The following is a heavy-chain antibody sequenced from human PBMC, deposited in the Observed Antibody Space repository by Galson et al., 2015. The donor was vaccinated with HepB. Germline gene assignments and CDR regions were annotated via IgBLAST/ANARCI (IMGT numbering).Heavy chain of an antibody. CDR2: IYYSGSA. V-gene: IGHV4-59*01. J-gene: IGHJ3*02. Sequence: QVQLQESGPGLVKPSETLSLTCTVSSGSIRSYYWNWIRQPPGKGLEWIGYIYYSGSANYNPSLKSRLTISVDTSKNQFSLKLRSVTAADTAVYYCARDKSPSSTSTDVFDIWGQGTMVTVSS. CDR1: SGSIRSYY. CDR3: ARDKSPSSTSTDVFDI. D-gene: IGHD6-6*01.